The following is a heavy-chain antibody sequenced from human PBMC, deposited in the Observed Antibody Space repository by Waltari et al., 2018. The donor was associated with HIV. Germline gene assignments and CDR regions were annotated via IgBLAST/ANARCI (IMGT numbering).Heavy chain of an antibody. Sequence: QITLKESGPTLVKPTQTLTLTCTFSGFSLSTSGVGVGWIRQPPGKALEWLALIYWDDDKRYSPSLKSRLTITKDTSKNQVVLTMTNMDPVDTATYYCAQTDYGDYLFDYWGQGTLVTVSS. V-gene: IGHV2-5*02. D-gene: IGHD4-17*01. CDR1: GFSLSTSGVG. CDR3: AQTDYGDYLFDY. J-gene: IGHJ4*02. CDR2: IYWDDDK.